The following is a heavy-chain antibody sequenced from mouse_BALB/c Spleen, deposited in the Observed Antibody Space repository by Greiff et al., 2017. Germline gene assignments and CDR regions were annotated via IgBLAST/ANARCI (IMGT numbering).Heavy chain of an antibody. V-gene: IGHV14-4*02. D-gene: IGHD2-1*01. CDR1: GFNIKDYY. Sequence: EVQLQQSGAELVRSGASVKLSCTASGFNIKDYYMHWVKQRPEQGLEWIGWIDPENGDTEYAPKFQGKATMTADTSSNTAYLQLSSLTSEDTAVYYCNDGNYMNYWGQGTTLTVSS. J-gene: IGHJ2*01. CDR3: NDGNYMNY. CDR2: IDPENGDT.